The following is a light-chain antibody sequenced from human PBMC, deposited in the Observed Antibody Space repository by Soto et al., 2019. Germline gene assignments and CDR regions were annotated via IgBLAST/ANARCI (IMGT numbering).Light chain of an antibody. V-gene: IGKV3-20*01. CDR1: QSLSSSY. CDR3: QHYGNTPPSVT. CDR2: GAS. Sequence: EIVLTQSPGTLSLSPGERATLSCRASQSLSSSYLVWYQQKPGQAPRLLIYGASSRATGIPDRFSGSGSRTDFTLTISRLEPDDFAGYYCQHYGNTPPSVTFGPGTKVDIK. J-gene: IGKJ3*01.